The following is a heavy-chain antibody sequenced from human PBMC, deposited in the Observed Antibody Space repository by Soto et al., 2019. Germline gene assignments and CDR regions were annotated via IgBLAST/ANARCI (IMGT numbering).Heavy chain of an antibody. CDR1: GGSISSSSYY. D-gene: IGHD3-3*01. V-gene: IGHV4-39*01. J-gene: IGHJ5*02. Sequence: PSETLSLTCTVSGGSISSSSYYWGWIRQPPGRGLEWIGSIYYSGGTYYNPSLKSRVTISVDTSKNQFSLKLSSVTAADTAVYYCARSRYYDFWSGYYISWFDPWGQGTLVTVSS. CDR2: IYYSGGT. CDR3: ARSRYYDFWSGYYISWFDP.